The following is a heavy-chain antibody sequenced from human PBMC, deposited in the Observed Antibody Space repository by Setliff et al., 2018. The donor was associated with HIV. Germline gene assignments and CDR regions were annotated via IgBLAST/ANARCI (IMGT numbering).Heavy chain of an antibody. CDR1: GYTFSSYW. V-gene: IGHV3-7*04. Sequence: TGGSLRLSCAASGYTFSSYWMAWVRQCPGKGLEWVANIQQHGSEIHYVASVEGRFTISRDNAKNSLYLQMNSLRAEDTAMYYCARAHGYGSFDYWGQGTLVTVSS. CDR2: IQQHGSEI. CDR3: ARAHGYGSFDY. J-gene: IGHJ4*02. D-gene: IGHD5-18*01.